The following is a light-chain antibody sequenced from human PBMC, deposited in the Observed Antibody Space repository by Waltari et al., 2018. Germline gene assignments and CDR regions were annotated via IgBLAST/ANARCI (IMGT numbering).Light chain of an antibody. CDR3: QQGDRSLPLT. V-gene: IGKV1-12*01. Sequence: DLQMTQSPASVSASVGARVTITCRASQAISSLVAWYQQKPGKAPRLLIFGASTLQGGVPSRFSGSGSGTDFTLTISSLQPEDFATYYCQQGDRSLPLTFGGGTKVEI. CDR1: QAISSL. CDR2: GAS. J-gene: IGKJ4*01.